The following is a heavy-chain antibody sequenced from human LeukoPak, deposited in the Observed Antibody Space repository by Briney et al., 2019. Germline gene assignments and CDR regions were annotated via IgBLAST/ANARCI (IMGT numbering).Heavy chain of an antibody. CDR3: ARVHQGCSSTSCYADYYYYGMDV. CDR2: ISAYNGNT. Sequence: ASVKVSCKASGYTFTSYGISWVRRAPGQGLEWMGWISAYNGNTNYAQKLQGRVTMTTDTSTSTAYMELRSLRSDDTAVYYCARVHQGCSSTSCYADYYYYGMDVWGQGTTVNVSS. V-gene: IGHV1-18*01. J-gene: IGHJ6*02. D-gene: IGHD2-2*01. CDR1: GYTFTSYG.